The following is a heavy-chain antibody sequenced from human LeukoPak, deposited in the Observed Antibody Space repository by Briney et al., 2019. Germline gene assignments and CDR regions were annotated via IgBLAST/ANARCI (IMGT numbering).Heavy chain of an antibody. V-gene: IGHV3-7*01. J-gene: IGHJ4*02. CDR1: GFTFSSYW. Sequence: GGSLRLSCAASGFTFSSYWMSWVRQAPGKGLEWVANIKQGGSEKYYVDSVKGRFTISRDNAKNSLYLQMNSLRAEDTAVYYCARPYTIFGVVSLFDYWGQGTLVTVSS. D-gene: IGHD3-3*01. CDR3: ARPYTIFGVVSLFDY. CDR2: IKQGGSEK.